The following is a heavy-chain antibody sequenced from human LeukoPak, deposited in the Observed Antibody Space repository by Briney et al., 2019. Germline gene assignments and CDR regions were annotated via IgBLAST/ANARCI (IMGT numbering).Heavy chain of an antibody. CDR2: ISGSGGST. J-gene: IGHJ6*03. D-gene: IGHD3-22*01. Sequence: GGSLRLSCVASGFTFSSYAMSWVRQAPGKGLEWVSDISGSGGSTYYADSVKGRFTISRDNSKNTLYLQMNSLRAEDTAVYYCARTNDYDSSGYYSWDYYYYMDVWGKGTTVTVSS. CDR3: ARTNDYDSSGYYSWDYYYYMDV. CDR1: GFTFSSYA. V-gene: IGHV3-23*01.